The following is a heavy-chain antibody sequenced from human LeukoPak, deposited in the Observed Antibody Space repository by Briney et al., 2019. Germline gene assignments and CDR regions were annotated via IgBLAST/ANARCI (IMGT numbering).Heavy chain of an antibody. Sequence: SVKVSCKASGGTFSSYAISWVRQAPGQGLEWMGGIIPIFGTANYAQKFQGRVTITTDTSTSTAYMELRSLRSDDTAVYYCTKNPARAFMTGYYYYMDVWGKGTAVTVSS. D-gene: IGHD3-16*01. CDR1: GGTFSSYA. V-gene: IGHV1-69*05. CDR3: TKNPARAFMTGYYYYMDV. CDR2: IIPIFGTA. J-gene: IGHJ6*03.